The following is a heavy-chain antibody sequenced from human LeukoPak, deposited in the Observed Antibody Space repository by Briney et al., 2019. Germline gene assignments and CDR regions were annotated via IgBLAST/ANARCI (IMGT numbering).Heavy chain of an antibody. V-gene: IGHV3-7*01. CDR2: INGAGSGK. Sequence: GGSLRLSCAASGFEFSIYWMSWVRQAPGKGLEWVANINGAGSGKDYVDSVKGRFTISRDNSKNTLYLQMNSLRAEDTAVYYCARDSAAAGTFLSGYWGQGTLVTVSS. CDR1: GFEFSIYW. CDR3: ARDSAAAGTFLSGY. D-gene: IGHD6-13*01. J-gene: IGHJ4*02.